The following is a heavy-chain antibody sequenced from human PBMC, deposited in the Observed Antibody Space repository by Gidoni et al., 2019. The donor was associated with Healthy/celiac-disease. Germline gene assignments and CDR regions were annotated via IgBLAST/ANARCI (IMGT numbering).Heavy chain of an antibody. D-gene: IGHD3-22*01. Sequence: QVQLQQWGAGLLKPSETLSLTCAVYGGSFSGYYWSWSRQPPGKGLEWIGEINHSGSTNYNPSLKSLVTISVDTSKNQFSLKLSSVTAADTAVYYCARDYYDSSGYYTDWGQGTLVTVSS. CDR2: INHSGST. V-gene: IGHV4-34*01. CDR1: GGSFSGYY. J-gene: IGHJ4*02. CDR3: ARDYYDSSGYYTD.